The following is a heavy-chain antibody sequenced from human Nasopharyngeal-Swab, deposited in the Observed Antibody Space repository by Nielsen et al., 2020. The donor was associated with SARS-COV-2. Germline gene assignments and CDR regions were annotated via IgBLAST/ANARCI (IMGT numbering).Heavy chain of an antibody. V-gene: IGHV7-4-1*02. CDR3: ARGLDEYGGHYYYYYYMDV. D-gene: IGHD4-17*01. CDR2: INTNTGNP. J-gene: IGHJ6*03. Sequence: WVRQAPGQGLEGMRWINTNTGNPTYAQGFTGRFVFSLDTSVSTAYLQISSLKAEDTAVYYCARGLDEYGGHYYYYYYMDVWGKGTTVTVSS.